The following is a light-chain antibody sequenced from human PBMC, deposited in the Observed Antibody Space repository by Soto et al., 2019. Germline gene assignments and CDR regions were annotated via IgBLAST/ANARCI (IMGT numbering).Light chain of an antibody. CDR2: AAS. V-gene: IGKV1D-12*01. CDR3: QQANSFPLS. Sequence: DIQMTQSPSSLSASVGDRITITCRANESVGSWLAWYQQKPGKAPKLLIYAASTLPSGVPSRFSGSRSGTVFSLTVSSLQPEDFATYHCQQANSFPLSFGGGTKVEIK. J-gene: IGKJ4*01. CDR1: ESVGSW.